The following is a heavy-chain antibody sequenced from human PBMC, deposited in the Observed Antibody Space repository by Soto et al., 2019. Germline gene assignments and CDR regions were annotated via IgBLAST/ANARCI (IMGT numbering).Heavy chain of an antibody. CDR1: GLAYSDYP. V-gene: IGHV3-23*01. J-gene: IGHJ4*02. Sequence: EVHLLESGGGVVQPGKSLKISYATSGLAYSDYPMTWVRQPPGQGLEWVSGISASGEKPYYADSVKGRFTISRDNSKNTLSLQMNSLRVEDTGIYYGAKLEWLEFGGDYWGQGTLVTVSS. D-gene: IGHD6-19*01. CDR2: ISASGEKP. CDR3: AKLEWLEFGGDY.